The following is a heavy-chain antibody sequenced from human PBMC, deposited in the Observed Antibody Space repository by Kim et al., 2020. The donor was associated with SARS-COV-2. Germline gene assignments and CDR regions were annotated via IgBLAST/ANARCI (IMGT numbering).Heavy chain of an antibody. D-gene: IGHD3-22*01. CDR2: ISSSSSTI. CDR3: AGGQADYYDSVGYGMDV. J-gene: IGHJ6*02. Sequence: GGSLRLSCAASGFTFSSYSMNWVRQAPGKGLEWVSSISSSSSTIYYADSVKGRFTISRDNAKNSLYLQMNSLRDEDTAVYYCAGGQADYYDSVGYGMDVWGQGTTVTASS. CDR1: GFTFSSYS. V-gene: IGHV3-48*02.